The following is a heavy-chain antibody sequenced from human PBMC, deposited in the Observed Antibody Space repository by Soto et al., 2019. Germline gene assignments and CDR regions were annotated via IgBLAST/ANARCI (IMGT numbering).Heavy chain of an antibody. CDR2: ISGSGGST. V-gene: IGHV3-23*01. CDR3: AKDKLGIAVAGDYFDY. D-gene: IGHD6-19*01. Sequence: EVQLLESGGGLVQPGGSLRLSCAASGFTFSSYAMSWVRQAPGKGLEWVSAISGSGGSTYYADSVKGRFTISRDNSKNTLYLQMNSLRAEDTAVYYCAKDKLGIAVAGDYFDYWGQGTLVTVSS. CDR1: GFTFSSYA. J-gene: IGHJ4*02.